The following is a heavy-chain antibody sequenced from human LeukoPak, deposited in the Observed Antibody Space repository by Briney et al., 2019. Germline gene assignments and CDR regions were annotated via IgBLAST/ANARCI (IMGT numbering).Heavy chain of an antibody. CDR2: IYYSGST. Sequence: SETLSLTCTVSGDSISSYYWSWIRQPPGKGLAWIGYIYYSGSTNYNPSLKSRVTISVDTSKNQFSLKLSSVTAADTAVYYCARDKAARGAFDNWGQGTLVTVSS. CDR1: GDSISSYY. J-gene: IGHJ4*02. V-gene: IGHV4-59*12. CDR3: ARDKAARGAFDN. D-gene: IGHD6-6*01.